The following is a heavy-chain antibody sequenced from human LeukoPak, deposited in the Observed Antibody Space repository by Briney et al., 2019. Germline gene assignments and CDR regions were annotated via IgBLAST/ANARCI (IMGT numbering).Heavy chain of an antibody. CDR2: ISYDGSNK. CDR1: GFTFSSYA. D-gene: IGHD3-10*01. J-gene: IGHJ4*02. CDR3: ARDYGWFGELNDY. Sequence: PGGSLRLSCAASGFTFSSYAMHWVRQAPGKGLEWVAVISYDGSNKSYADSMKGRFTISRDNSKNTLYLQMNSLRAEDTAVYYCARDYGWFGELNDYWGQGTLVTVSS. V-gene: IGHV3-30-3*01.